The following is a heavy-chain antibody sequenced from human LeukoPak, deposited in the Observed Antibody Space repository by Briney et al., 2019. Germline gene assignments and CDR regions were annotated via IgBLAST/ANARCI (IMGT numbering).Heavy chain of an antibody. V-gene: IGHV3-30-3*01. D-gene: IGHD5-12*01. CDR3: KRRGGGYEFDY. CDR2: ISFDGSTK. CDR1: GFAFSTYA. Sequence: GGSLRLSCAASGFAFSTYAMHWVRQAPGKGLEWVAVISFDGSTKYYADSVKGRFTISRDNSKNTLYLQMNGLRTEDTAMYYWKRRGGGYEFDYWGQGTLVTVSS. J-gene: IGHJ4*02.